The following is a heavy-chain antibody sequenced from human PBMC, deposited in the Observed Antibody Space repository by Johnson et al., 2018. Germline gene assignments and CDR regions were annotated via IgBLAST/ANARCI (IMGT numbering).Heavy chain of an antibody. CDR1: GFPFRSNG. D-gene: IGHD6-19*01. Sequence: QVQLVQSGGGVVQPGRSLRLFCAASGFPFRSNGMHWVRPAPGKGQEWVAVTSYDGSNKYYEDSVKGRFTIARDNSKNTLYLQMNSLGAEDTAVYYCAKDVIAGAYYYYYMDVWGKGTTVTVSS. CDR3: AKDVIAGAYYYYYMDV. V-gene: IGHV3-30*18. J-gene: IGHJ6*03. CDR2: TSYDGSNK.